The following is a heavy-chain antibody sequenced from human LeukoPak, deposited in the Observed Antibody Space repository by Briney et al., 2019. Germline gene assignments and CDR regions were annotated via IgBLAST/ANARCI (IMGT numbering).Heavy chain of an antibody. V-gene: IGHV4-31*03. D-gene: IGHD3-10*01. CDR2: IHHSGST. J-gene: IGHJ5*02. Sequence: SQTLSLTCTVSAGSISSGGYYWSWIRQHPGKGLEWIGYIHHSGSTYYNPSLKSRLIISLDTSKNQFSLKLNSVTAADTAVYYCSNYGSGSYRFDPWGQGTLVTVSS. CDR1: AGSISSGGYY. CDR3: SNYGSGSYRFDP.